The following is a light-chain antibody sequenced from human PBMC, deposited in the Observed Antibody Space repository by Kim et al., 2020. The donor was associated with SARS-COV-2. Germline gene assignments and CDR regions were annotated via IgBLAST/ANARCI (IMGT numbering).Light chain of an antibody. CDR3: QQYNNWPPIT. J-gene: IGKJ5*01. CDR2: GAS. Sequence: SPGERATLSCSASQSVNSNLAWYQQKPGQAPRLLIYGASTRATGIPARFSGSGSGTEFTLTISSLQSEDFAVYYCQQYNNWPPITFGQGTRLEIK. CDR1: QSVNSN. V-gene: IGKV3-15*01.